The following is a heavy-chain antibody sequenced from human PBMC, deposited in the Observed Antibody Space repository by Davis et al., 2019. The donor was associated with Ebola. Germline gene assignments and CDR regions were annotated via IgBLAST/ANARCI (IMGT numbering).Heavy chain of an antibody. J-gene: IGHJ5*02. CDR2: ISYDGSNK. CDR3: ARDGPTDYYGSGSSLHWFDP. D-gene: IGHD3-10*01. CDR1: GFTFSSYA. Sequence: GESLKISCAASGFTFSSYAMHWVRQAPGKGLEWVAVISYDGSNKYYADSVKGRFTISRDNSKNTLYLQMNSLRAEDTAVYYCARDGPTDYYGSGSSLHWFDPWGQGTLVTVSS. V-gene: IGHV3-30-3*01.